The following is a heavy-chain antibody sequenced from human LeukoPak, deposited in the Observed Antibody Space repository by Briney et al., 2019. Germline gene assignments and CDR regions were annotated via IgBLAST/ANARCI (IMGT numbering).Heavy chain of an antibody. D-gene: IGHD1-26*01. V-gene: IGHV5-51*01. CDR1: GYSFTSYW. Sequence: GESLKVSCKGSGYSFTSYWIGWVRQMPGKGLEWMGIIYPGDSDTRYSPSFQGQVTISADKSISTAYLQWSSLKASDTAMYYCASREHAVGQDYYYMDVWGKGTTVTVSS. J-gene: IGHJ6*03. CDR3: ASREHAVGQDYYYMDV. CDR2: IYPGDSDT.